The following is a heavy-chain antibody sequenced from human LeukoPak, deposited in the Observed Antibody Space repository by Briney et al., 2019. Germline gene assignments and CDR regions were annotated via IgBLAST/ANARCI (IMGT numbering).Heavy chain of an antibody. CDR2: ISGSGGST. V-gene: IGHV3-23*01. J-gene: IGHJ6*03. D-gene: IGHD1-14*01. CDR1: GFTFSSYA. CDR3: AKGGTSNYYYYYTDV. Sequence: PGGSLRLSCAASGFTFSSYAMSWVRQAPGKGLEWVSAISGSGGSTYYADSVKGRFTISRDNSKNTLYLQMNSLRAEDTAVYYCAKGGTSNYYYYYTDVWGKGTTVTVSS.